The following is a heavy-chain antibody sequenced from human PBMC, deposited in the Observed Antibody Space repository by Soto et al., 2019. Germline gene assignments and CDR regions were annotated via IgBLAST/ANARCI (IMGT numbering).Heavy chain of an antibody. D-gene: IGHD3-10*01. Sequence: QVQLQESGPGLVKPSGTMSLTCAVSGGSISSSNWWSWVRQPPGKGLEWIGEIYHSGSTNYNPSLESGVTLSVDKSKNQFSLKLSSVTAADTAVYYCARGSFTMVRGVIISNWFDPWGQGTLVTVSS. CDR2: IYHSGST. V-gene: IGHV4-4*02. CDR1: GGSISSSNW. J-gene: IGHJ5*02. CDR3: ARGSFTMVRGVIISNWFDP.